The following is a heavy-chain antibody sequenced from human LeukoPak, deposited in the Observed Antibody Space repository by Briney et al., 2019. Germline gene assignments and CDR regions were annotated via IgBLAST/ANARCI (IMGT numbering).Heavy chain of an antibody. J-gene: IGHJ5*02. CDR2: TYYRSKWYN. CDR3: ARVGGSITGTTGWVGWFDP. CDR1: GDSVSSNSAA. Sequence: SQTLSLTCAISGDSVSSNSAAWNWIRQSPSRGLEWLGRTYYRSKWYNDYAVSVKSRITINPDTSKNQFSLQLNSVTPEDTDVYYCARVGGSITGTTGWVGWFDPWGQGTLVTVSS. V-gene: IGHV6-1*01. D-gene: IGHD1-20*01.